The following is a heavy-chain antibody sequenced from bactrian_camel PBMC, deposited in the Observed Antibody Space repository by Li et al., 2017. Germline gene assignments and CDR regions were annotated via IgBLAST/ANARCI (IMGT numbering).Heavy chain of an antibody. CDR1: GFTRGDAD. CDR2: VRKDGTP. D-gene: IGHD6*01. Sequence: HVQLVESGGGSVQAGGSLRLSCTASGFTRGDADMGWYRQAKGKEEKLVSVRKDGTPVYEDTVKGRFTLSHDRSKNTMYLQMDNLKTEDTGVYYCAALNSTYGGRFGWCKDFRGQGTQVTVS. CDR3: AALNSTYGGRFGWCKDF. J-gene: IGHJ4*01. V-gene: IGHV3S60*01.